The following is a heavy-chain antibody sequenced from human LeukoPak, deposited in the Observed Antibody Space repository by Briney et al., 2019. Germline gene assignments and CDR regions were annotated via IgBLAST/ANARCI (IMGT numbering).Heavy chain of an antibody. CDR1: GGSISSYY. D-gene: IGHD2-2*01. CDR2: IYTSGST. V-gene: IGHV4-4*09. CDR3: AGSSTGIVVVPAASLGFDY. Sequence: PSETLSLTCTVSGGSISSYYWSWIRQPPGKGLEWIGYIYTSGSTNYNPSLKSRVTISVDTSKNQFSLKLSSVTAADTAVYYCAGSSTGIVVVPAASLGFDYWGQGTLVTVSS. J-gene: IGHJ4*02.